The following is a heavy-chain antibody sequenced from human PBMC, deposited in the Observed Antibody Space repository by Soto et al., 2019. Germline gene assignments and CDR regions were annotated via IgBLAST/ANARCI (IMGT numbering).Heavy chain of an antibody. Sequence: QVQLVESGGGVVQPGRSLRLSCAASGFTFSSYAMHWVRQAPGKGLEWVAVISYDGSNKYYADAVKGRFTSSRDNSMNTPNLHMNSLRLQDMTVYYCERPLLKYYYNWVYFDLWGRCTFFTVSS. CDR1: GFTFSSYA. CDR2: ISYDGSNK. D-gene: IGHD3-22*01. J-gene: IGHJ2*01. CDR3: ERPLLKYYYNWVYFDL. V-gene: IGHV3-30*04.